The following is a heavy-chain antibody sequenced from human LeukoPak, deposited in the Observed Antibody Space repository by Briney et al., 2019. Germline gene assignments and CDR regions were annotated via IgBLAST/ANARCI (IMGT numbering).Heavy chain of an antibody. CDR2: ISYDGSNK. V-gene: IGHV3-30-3*01. Sequence: GGSLRLSCAASGFTFSSYAMHWVRQAPGKGLEWVAVISYDGSNKYYADSVKGRFTISRDNAKNSLYLQMNSLRAEDTAVYYCARDYDYSNYYYYGIDVWGQGTTVTVSS. J-gene: IGHJ6*02. CDR3: ARDYDYSNYYYYGIDV. CDR1: GFTFSSYA. D-gene: IGHD4-11*01.